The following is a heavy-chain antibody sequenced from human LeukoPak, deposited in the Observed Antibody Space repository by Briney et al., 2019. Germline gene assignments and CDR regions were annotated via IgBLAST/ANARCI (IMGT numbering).Heavy chain of an antibody. J-gene: IGHJ4*02. D-gene: IGHD3-9*01. Sequence: PGGSLRLSCAASGFTFSTYWMMWVRQAPGKGLEWVANINEDGSEKYYADSVEGRFTISRDNAKNSLDLQMSSLNAEDTAVYYCARTPAHDILTPDYWGQGTLVTVSS. CDR2: INEDGSEK. V-gene: IGHV3-7*01. CDR3: ARTPAHDILTPDY. CDR1: GFTFSTYW.